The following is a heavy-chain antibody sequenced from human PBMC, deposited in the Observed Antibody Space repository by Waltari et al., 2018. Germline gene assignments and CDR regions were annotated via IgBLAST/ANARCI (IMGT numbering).Heavy chain of an antibody. D-gene: IGHD5-12*01. J-gene: IGHJ5*02. Sequence: EVQLVESGGGLLQPGGSLRLSCAASGFTVSSTYMSWVRQAPGQGLEWVSVIYMGGSTYYADAGKGRFTISRDNTKNTLYLQMNSLSAEDTAVYYCARDPEYSGYGDAWGQGTLVTVSS. CDR1: GFTVSSTY. CDR3: ARDPEYSGYGDA. CDR2: IYMGGST. V-gene: IGHV3-53*01.